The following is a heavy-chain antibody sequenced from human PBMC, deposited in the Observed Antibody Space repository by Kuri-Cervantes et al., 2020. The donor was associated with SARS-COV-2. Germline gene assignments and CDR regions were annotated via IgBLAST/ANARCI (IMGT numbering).Heavy chain of an antibody. CDR1: GFTFSNAW. Sequence: GGSLRLSCAAPGFTFSNAWMSWVRQAPGKGLVWVSRINPDGSYTNNADSVKGRFTLSRDNAKNMLFLQMNSLRAEDTAVYYCVRDGDHWNFDYWGQGTLVTVSS. CDR3: VRDGDHWNFDY. V-gene: IGHV3-74*01. J-gene: IGHJ4*02. D-gene: IGHD1-1*01. CDR2: INPDGSYT.